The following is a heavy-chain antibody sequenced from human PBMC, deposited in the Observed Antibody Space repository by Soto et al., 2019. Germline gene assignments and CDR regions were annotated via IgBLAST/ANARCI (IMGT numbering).Heavy chain of an antibody. V-gene: IGHV3-30-3*01. CDR1: GFTFSSYA. Sequence: VQLLESGGGLVQPGGSLRLSCAASGFTFSSYAMHWVRQAPGKGLEWVAVISYDGSNKYYADSVKGRFTISRDNSKNTLYLQMNSLRAEDTAVYYCARDLSSSWYRQYYFDYWGQGTLVTVSS. J-gene: IGHJ4*02. D-gene: IGHD6-13*01. CDR2: ISYDGSNK. CDR3: ARDLSSSWYRQYYFDY.